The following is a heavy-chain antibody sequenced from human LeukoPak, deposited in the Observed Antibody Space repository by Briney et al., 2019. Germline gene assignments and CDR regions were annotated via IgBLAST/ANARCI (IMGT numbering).Heavy chain of an antibody. D-gene: IGHD3-3*01. CDR3: ARLREIPVFGVVTKSTSYFDY. Sequence: WGSLRLSCAASDLTFSSYWMTWVRQAPGKGLEWVANIKQDGSEKYYVDSVKGRFTISRDNAKNSLYLQMNSLRAEDTAVYYFARLREIPVFGVVTKSTSYFDYWGQGTLVNGSS. CDR2: IKQDGSEK. V-gene: IGHV3-7*01. CDR1: DLTFSSYW. J-gene: IGHJ4*02.